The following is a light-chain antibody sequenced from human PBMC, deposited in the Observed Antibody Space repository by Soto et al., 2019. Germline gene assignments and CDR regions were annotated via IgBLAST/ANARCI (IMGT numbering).Light chain of an antibody. CDR3: HQRQSWPRT. J-gene: IGKJ1*01. Sequence: EIVMTQSPATLSVSPGERVSLSCRASQNIHDKLAWYQQKPGQTPRLLIYDASSRAAGIPARFSASGSGTDFTLTISDVQPEDFALYYCHQRQSWPRTFGQGTKVDSK. CDR1: QNIHDK. CDR2: DAS. V-gene: IGKV3D-15*01.